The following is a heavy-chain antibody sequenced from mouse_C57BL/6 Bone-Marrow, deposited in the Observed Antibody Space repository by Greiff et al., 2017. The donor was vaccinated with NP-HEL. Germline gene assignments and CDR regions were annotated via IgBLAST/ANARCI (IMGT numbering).Heavy chain of an antibody. J-gene: IGHJ2*01. V-gene: IGHV1-69*01. CDR1: GYTFTSYW. Sequence: QVQLQQPGAELVMPGASVKLSCKASGYTFTSYWMRWVKQRPGQGLEWIGEIDPSDSYTNYNQKFKGKSTLTVDKSSSTAYMQLSSLTSEDSAVYYCARFKLRRDFDYWGQGTTLTVSS. CDR3: ARFKLRRDFDY. D-gene: IGHD1-2*01. CDR2: IDPSDSYT.